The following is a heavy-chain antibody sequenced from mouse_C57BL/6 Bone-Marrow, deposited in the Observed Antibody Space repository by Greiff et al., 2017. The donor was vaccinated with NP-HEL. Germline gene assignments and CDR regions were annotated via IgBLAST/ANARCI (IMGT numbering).Heavy chain of an antibody. D-gene: IGHD3-1*01. V-gene: IGHV5-17*01. J-gene: IGHJ3*01. CDR3: ARAGFDWGFAD. CDR1: GFTFSDYG. CDR2: ISSGSSTI. Sequence: EVQLVESGGGLVKPGGSLKLSCAASGFTFSDYGMHWVRQAPGKGLEWVAYISSGSSTIYYADTVKGRFTISRDNAKNTLFLQLTSLRSEDTAMYYCARAGFDWGFADWGQGTLVTVSA.